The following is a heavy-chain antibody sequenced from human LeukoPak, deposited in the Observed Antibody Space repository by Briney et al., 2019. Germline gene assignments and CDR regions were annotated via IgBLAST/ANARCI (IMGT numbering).Heavy chain of an antibody. D-gene: IGHD3-9*01. V-gene: IGHV3-53*01. CDR2: IYSGGST. Sequence: PGGSLRLSCAASGFTVSSNYMNWVRQAPGKGLEWVSVIYSGGSTYYADSVKGRFTISRDNAKNSLYLQMNSLRAEDTAVYYCASSPTYYDILTGYSHYYMDVWGKGTTVTISS. CDR1: GFTVSSNY. J-gene: IGHJ6*03. CDR3: ASSPTYYDILTGYSHYYMDV.